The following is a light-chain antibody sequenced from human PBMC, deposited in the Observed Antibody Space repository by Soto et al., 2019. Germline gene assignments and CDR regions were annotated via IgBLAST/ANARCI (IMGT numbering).Light chain of an antibody. CDR1: QSVSRSY. CDR2: DAS. CDR3: QQYGDSPIT. J-gene: IGKJ5*01. Sequence: EIVLAQSPATLSLSPGDRATLSCGASQSVSRSYLAWYQQKPGLAPRLIIYDASTRATGIPDRFSGSGSGTDFTLTISRLEPEDFAVYYCQQYGDSPITFGQGTRLEI. V-gene: IGKV3D-20*01.